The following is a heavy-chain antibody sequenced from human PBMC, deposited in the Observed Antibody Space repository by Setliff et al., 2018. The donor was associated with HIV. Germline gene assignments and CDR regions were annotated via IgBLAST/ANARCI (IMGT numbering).Heavy chain of an antibody. CDR1: GSLTSYY. CDR3: ARSPDY. V-gene: IGHV4-59*01. Sequence: SETLSLTCTVSGSLTSYYWSWIRQSPGKGLEWIGYVYYSGNTNYNPSLQSRVTISVDASRNQFYLKLSSVTAADTAVYYCARSPDYWGQGTQVTVSS. J-gene: IGHJ4*02. CDR2: VYYSGNT.